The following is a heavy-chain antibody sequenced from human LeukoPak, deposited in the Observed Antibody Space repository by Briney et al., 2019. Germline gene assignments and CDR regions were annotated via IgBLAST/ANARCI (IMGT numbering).Heavy chain of an antibody. D-gene: IGHD3-10*01. Sequence: ASVKVSCKATGYTFTSYGISWVRQAPGQGPEWMGWISADNGNTKYAQKLQGRVTMTTDTSTSTAYMELRSLRSDDTAVYYCAREVERYGSGSYYFDYWGQGTLVTVSS. CDR2: ISADNGNT. CDR3: AREVERYGSGSYYFDY. V-gene: IGHV1-18*01. CDR1: GYTFTSYG. J-gene: IGHJ4*02.